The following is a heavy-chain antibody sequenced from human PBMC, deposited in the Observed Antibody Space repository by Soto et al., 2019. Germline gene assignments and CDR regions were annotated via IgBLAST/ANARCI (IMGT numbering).Heavy chain of an antibody. Sequence: SETLSLTCTVSGGSISSYYWSWIRQPPGKGLEWIGYIYYSGSTNYNPSLKSRVTISVDTSNNQFSLKLSSVTAAATAVYYCARDWKGDFWRGYYLTGYYYGMDVWGQGTTVTVSS. J-gene: IGHJ6*02. CDR3: ARDWKGDFWRGYYLTGYYYGMDV. CDR2: IYYSGST. D-gene: IGHD3-3*01. CDR1: GGSISSYY. V-gene: IGHV4-59*01.